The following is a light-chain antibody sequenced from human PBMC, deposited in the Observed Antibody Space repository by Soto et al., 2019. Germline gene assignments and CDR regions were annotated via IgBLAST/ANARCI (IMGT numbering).Light chain of an antibody. CDR2: QVT. Sequence: QSALTQPASVSGSPGQSITISCTGTSSDVGNYNYVSWYQETPGKAPRPIIYQVTNRPSGVSNRFSGSKSGNTASLTISGLQADDEADYYCTSFSTGSSYVIFGGGTKLTVL. J-gene: IGLJ2*01. CDR3: TSFSTGSSYVI. V-gene: IGLV2-14*01. CDR1: SSDVGNYNY.